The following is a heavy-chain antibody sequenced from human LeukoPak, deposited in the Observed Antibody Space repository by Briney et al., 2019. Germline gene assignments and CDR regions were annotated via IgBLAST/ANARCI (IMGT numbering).Heavy chain of an antibody. Sequence: PSETLSLTFTVSGGSISSSSYYWGWIRQPPGKGLEWIGSIYYSGSTYYNPSLKSRVTISVDTSKNQFSLKLSSVTAADTAVYYCARGGQTVNFDYWGQGTLVTVSS. V-gene: IGHV4-39*07. CDR1: GGSISSSSYY. CDR3: ARGGQTVNFDY. D-gene: IGHD4-17*01. J-gene: IGHJ4*02. CDR2: IYYSGST.